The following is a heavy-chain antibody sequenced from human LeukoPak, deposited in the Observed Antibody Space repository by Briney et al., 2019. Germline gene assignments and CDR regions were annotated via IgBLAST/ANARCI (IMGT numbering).Heavy chain of an antibody. V-gene: IGHV1-69*13. Sequence: EASVKVSCKASGYTFNNYGISWVRQAPGQGLEWMGGIIPIFGTANYAQKFQGRVTITADESTSTAYMELSSLRSEDTAVYYCATARQLRYFDWLLPIYWGQGTLVTVSS. D-gene: IGHD3-9*01. CDR3: ATARQLRYFDWLLPIY. CDR2: IIPIFGTA. J-gene: IGHJ4*02. CDR1: GYTFNNYG.